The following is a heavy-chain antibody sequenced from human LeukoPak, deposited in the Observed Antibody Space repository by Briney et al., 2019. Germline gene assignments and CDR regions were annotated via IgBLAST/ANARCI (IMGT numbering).Heavy chain of an antibody. J-gene: IGHJ6*03. CDR3: ARPSYYYYYMDV. CDR2: INNSGST. Sequence: ASETLSLTCAVYGGSFSGYYWSWVRQPPGKGLEWVGEINNSGSTNYNPSLKSRVTISVDTSNNQFSLKLSSVTAADTAVYSCARPSYYYYYMDVWGKGTTVTISS. CDR1: GGSFSGYY. V-gene: IGHV4-34*01.